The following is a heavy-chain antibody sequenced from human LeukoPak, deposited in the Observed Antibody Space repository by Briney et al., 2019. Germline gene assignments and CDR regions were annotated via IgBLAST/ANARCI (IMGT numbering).Heavy chain of an antibody. CDR3: ARRRSGSYYED. Sequence: GGSLRLSCAASGFTFSSYSMNWVRQAPGKGLEWVSYISSSSGTIYYADSVKGRFTISRDNAKNSLYLQMSRLRAEDTAVYYCARRRSGSYYEDWGQGTLVTVSS. J-gene: IGHJ4*02. D-gene: IGHD1-26*01. V-gene: IGHV3-48*01. CDR1: GFTFSSYS. CDR2: ISSSSGTI.